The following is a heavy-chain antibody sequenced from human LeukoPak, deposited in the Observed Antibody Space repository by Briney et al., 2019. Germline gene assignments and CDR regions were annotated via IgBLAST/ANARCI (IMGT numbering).Heavy chain of an antibody. J-gene: IGHJ4*02. CDR1: GYTFTSYD. D-gene: IGHD6-6*01. CDR2: MNPNSGNT. CDR3: ARALGRAARPVGY. Sequence: GASVKVSCKASGYTFTSYDINWVRQATGQGLEWMGWMNPNSGNTGYTQKFQGRVTITRNTSISTAYMELSSLRSEDTAVYYCARALGRAARPVGYWGQGTLVTVSS. V-gene: IGHV1-8*03.